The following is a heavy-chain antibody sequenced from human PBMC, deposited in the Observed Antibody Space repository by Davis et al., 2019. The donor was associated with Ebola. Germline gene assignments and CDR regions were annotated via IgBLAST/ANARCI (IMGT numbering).Heavy chain of an antibody. CDR2: ISGSGGST. Sequence: SCKASGYTFSSYAMSWVRQAPGKGLEWVSAISGSGGSTYYADSVKGRFTISRDNSKNTLYLQMNSLRAEDTAVYYCAKSTTVTTGFYYYYYGMDVWGQGTTVTVSS. D-gene: IGHD4-17*01. J-gene: IGHJ6*02. V-gene: IGHV3-23*01. CDR1: GYTFSSYA. CDR3: AKSTTVTTGFYYYYYGMDV.